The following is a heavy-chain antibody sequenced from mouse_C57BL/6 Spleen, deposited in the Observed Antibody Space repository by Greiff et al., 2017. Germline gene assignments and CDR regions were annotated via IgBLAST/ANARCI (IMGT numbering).Heavy chain of an antibody. V-gene: IGHV1-26*01. Sequence: SGYTFTDYYMNWVKQSHGKSLEWIGDINPNNGGTSYNQKFKGKATLTVDKSSSTAYMELRSLTSEDSAVYYCAREGVYYDYDNYFDYWGQGTTLTVSS. CDR3: AREGVYYDYDNYFDY. CDR2: INPNNGGT. J-gene: IGHJ2*01. CDR1: GYTFTDYY. D-gene: IGHD2-4*01.